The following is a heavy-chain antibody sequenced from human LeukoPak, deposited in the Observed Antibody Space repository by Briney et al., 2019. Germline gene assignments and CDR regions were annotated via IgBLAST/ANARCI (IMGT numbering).Heavy chain of an antibody. D-gene: IGHD3-22*01. CDR2: MNPNSGNT. CDR1: GGTFSSYA. J-gene: IGHJ4*02. CDR3: ARAQGEYYYDNSGYYFYY. V-gene: IGHV1-8*03. Sequence: ASVKVSCKASGGTFSSYAINWVRQATGQGLEWMGWMNPNSGNTGYAQKFQGRVTITADESTSTAYMDLSSLRSEDTAVYYCARAQGEYYYDNSGYYFYYWGQGTLVTVSS.